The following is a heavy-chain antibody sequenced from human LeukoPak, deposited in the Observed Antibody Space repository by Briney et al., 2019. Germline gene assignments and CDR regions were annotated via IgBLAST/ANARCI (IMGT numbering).Heavy chain of an antibody. CDR1: GFXFGSYW. CDR2: IKQDGTQK. J-gene: IGHJ3*01. Sequence: GGSLRLSCEASGFXFGSYWISWVRQAPGRGLEWMADIKQDGTQKYYVDSLEGRITISRDNIKNSLYLQVNSLRVEDTAVYYCARDCGSDCSQAFDLWGQGTMVTVSS. CDR3: ARDCGSDCSQAFDL. D-gene: IGHD2-21*02. V-gene: IGHV3-7*05.